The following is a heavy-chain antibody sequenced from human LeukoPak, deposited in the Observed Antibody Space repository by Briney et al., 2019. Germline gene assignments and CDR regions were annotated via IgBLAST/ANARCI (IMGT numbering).Heavy chain of an antibody. D-gene: IGHD3-22*01. Sequence: SETQSLTCTVSGGSVSSGSYYWSWIRQPAGKGLEWIGRIYTSGSTKYNPSLKSRVTISIDTSKNQFSLKLSSVTAADTAVYYCAREGDSSGYYLFDYWGQGTLVTVSS. CDR1: GGSVSSGSYY. J-gene: IGHJ4*02. V-gene: IGHV4-61*02. CDR3: AREGDSSGYYLFDY. CDR2: IYTSGST.